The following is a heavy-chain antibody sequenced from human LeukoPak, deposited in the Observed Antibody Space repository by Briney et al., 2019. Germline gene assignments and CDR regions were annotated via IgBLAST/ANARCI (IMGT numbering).Heavy chain of an antibody. CDR2: IYYSGST. V-gene: IGHV4-31*03. CDR1: GGSISSGGYY. J-gene: IGHJ6*02. Sequence: SQTLSLTCTVSGGSISSGGYYWSWIRQHPGQGLEWIGYIYYSGSTYYNPSLKSRVTISVDTSKNQFSLKLSSVTAADTAVYYCARDLFTIFGVVTTSYGMDVWGQGTTVTVSS. D-gene: IGHD3-3*01. CDR3: ARDLFTIFGVVTTSYGMDV.